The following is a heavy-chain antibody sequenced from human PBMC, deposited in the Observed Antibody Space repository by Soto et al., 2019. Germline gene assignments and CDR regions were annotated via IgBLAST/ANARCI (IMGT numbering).Heavy chain of an antibody. CDR1: GFTFSSYA. Sequence: QVQLVESGGGVVQPGRSLRLSCAASGFTFSSYAMHWVRQAPGKGLEWVAVISYDGSNKYYADSVKGRFTIYRDNSKNTLYLQMNSLRAEDTAVYYCARKLRYPDYWGQGTLVTVSS. V-gene: IGHV3-30-3*01. CDR3: ARKLRYPDY. J-gene: IGHJ4*02. D-gene: IGHD3-9*01. CDR2: ISYDGSNK.